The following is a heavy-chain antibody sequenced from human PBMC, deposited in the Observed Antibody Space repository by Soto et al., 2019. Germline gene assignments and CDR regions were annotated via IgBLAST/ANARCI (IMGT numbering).Heavy chain of an antibody. CDR3: ARDKYGSGSFFHY. Sequence: PSETLSLTCAVSGYSINTRDWWSWVRQPPGKGLEWIGEISYSGTTNYNPSLKSRVTISVDTSKNQFSLKLSSVTAADTAVYYCARDKYGSGSFFHYWGQGTLVTVSS. D-gene: IGHD3-10*01. J-gene: IGHJ4*02. V-gene: IGHV4-4*02. CDR2: ISYSGTT. CDR1: GYSINTRDW.